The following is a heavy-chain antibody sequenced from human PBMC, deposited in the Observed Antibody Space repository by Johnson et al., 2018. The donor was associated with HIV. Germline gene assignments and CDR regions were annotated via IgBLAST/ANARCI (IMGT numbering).Heavy chain of an antibody. CDR1: GFTFSNAW. Sequence: QVQLVESGGGLVKPGGSLRLSCAASGFTFSNAWMSWVRQAPGKGLEWVAVISYDGDTKYYANSVKGRFTISRDNSKNTLYLQMGSLRADDMAVYYCARGGASGAFDIWGQGTMVTVSS. CDR3: ARGGASGAFDI. CDR2: ISYDGDTK. J-gene: IGHJ3*02. D-gene: IGHD1-26*01. V-gene: IGHV3-30*03.